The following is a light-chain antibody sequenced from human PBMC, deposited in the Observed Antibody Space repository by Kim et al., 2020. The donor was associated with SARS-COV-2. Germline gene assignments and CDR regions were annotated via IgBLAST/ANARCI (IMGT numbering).Light chain of an antibody. CDR1: QSFSSSY. V-gene: IGKV3-20*01. J-gene: IGKJ5*01. CDR3: QQFGSSPIT. CDR2: GAA. Sequence: EIVLTLSPGTLSLSPGERATLPCRASQSFSSSYLAWYQQKPGQAPRLLIYGAASRATSIPDRFSGSGSGPDFTLTISRLEPGDFAVYYCQQFGSSPITFGQGKRLEIK.